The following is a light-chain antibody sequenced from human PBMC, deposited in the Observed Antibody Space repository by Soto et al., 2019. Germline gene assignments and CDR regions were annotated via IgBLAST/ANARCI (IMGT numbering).Light chain of an antibody. CDR2: DVS. Sequence: QPALTQPASVSGSPGQSITIFCTGTSSDVGGYNYVSWYQQHPGKAPKLMIYDVSNRPSGVSNRFSGSKSGNTASLTISGLQAEDEADYYCSSYTSSSTLFGTGTKVTVL. J-gene: IGLJ1*01. V-gene: IGLV2-14*01. CDR3: SSYTSSSTL. CDR1: SSDVGGYNY.